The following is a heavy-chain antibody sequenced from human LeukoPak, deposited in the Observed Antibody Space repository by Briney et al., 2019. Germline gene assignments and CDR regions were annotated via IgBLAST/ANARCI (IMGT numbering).Heavy chain of an antibody. CDR3: ARGLRYCSSTSCYRIRRWFDP. CDR1: GGSFSGYY. V-gene: IGHV4-34*01. Sequence: SETLSHTCAVYGGSFSGYYWSWIRQPPGKGLEWIGEINHSGSTNYNPSLKSRVTISVDTSKNQFSLKLSSVTAADTAVYYCARGLRYCSSTSCYRIRRWFDPWGQGTLVTVSS. D-gene: IGHD2-2*01. CDR2: INHSGST. J-gene: IGHJ5*02.